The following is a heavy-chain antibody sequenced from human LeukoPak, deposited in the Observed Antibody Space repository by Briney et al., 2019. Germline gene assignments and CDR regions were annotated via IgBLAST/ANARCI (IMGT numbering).Heavy chain of an antibody. J-gene: IGHJ4*02. CDR1: GGSISNYF. CDR2: IYSSGST. V-gene: IGHV4-59*08. D-gene: IGHD7-27*01. CDR3: ARRPTGDPKFDY. Sequence: SETLSLTCSVSGGSISNYFWTWIRQPPGKGLEWIGYIYSSGSTYYNPSLKSGVTISVDTSKNRFSLKLSTVTAADTAVYYCARRPTGDPKFDYWGQGTLVTVSS.